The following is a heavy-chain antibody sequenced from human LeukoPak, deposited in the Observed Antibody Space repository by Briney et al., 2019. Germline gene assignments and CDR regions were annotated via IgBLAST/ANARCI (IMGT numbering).Heavy chain of an antibody. Sequence: GGSLRLSCAASGFTFSSYGMSWVRQAPGKGLEWVSAISGSGGSTYYADSVKGRFTISRDNSKNTRYLQMNSLRAEDTAVYYCAKERGFGGDYYFDYWGQGTLVTVSS. CDR1: GFTFSSYG. CDR3: AKERGFGGDYYFDY. J-gene: IGHJ4*02. CDR2: ISGSGGST. D-gene: IGHD3-10*01. V-gene: IGHV3-23*01.